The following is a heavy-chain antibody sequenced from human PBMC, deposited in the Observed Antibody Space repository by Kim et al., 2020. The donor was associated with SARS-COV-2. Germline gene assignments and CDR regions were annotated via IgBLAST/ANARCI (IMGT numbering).Heavy chain of an antibody. Sequence: SETLSLTCTVSGGSISSGSYYWSWIRQPAGKGLEWIGRIYTSGSTNYNPSLKSRVTISVDTSKNQFSLKLSSVTAADTAVYYCARGGIVVVIDAFDIWGQGTMVTVSS. CDR3: ARGGIVVVIDAFDI. D-gene: IGHD3-22*01. V-gene: IGHV4-61*02. CDR1: GGSISSGSYY. CDR2: IYTSGST. J-gene: IGHJ3*02.